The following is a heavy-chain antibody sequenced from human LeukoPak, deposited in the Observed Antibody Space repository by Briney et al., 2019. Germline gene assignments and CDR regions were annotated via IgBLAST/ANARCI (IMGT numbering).Heavy chain of an antibody. J-gene: IGHJ6*04. CDR3: ARGGMYSGGWYLVYYYYGMDV. Sequence: SQTLSLTCAISGDSVSSNSAAWNWIRQSPSRGLEWLGRTYYRSKWYNDYAVSVKSRITINPDTSKNQFSLQLNSVTPEDTAVYYCARGGMYSGGWYLVYYYYGMDVWGKGTTVTVSS. D-gene: IGHD6-19*01. CDR2: TYYRSKWYN. CDR1: GDSVSSNSAA. V-gene: IGHV6-1*01.